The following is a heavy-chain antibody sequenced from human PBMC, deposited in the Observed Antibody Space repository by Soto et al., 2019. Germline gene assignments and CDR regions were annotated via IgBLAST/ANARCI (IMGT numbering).Heavy chain of an antibody. CDR1: GFTFSSYG. Sequence: GGSLRLSCAASGFTFSSYGMHWVRQAPGKGLEWVAVIWYDGSNKYYADSVKGRFTISRDNSKNTLYLQMNSLRAEDTAVYYCARDPFSVAARPDYYYYYMDVWGKGTTVTVSS. J-gene: IGHJ6*03. CDR2: IWYDGSNK. D-gene: IGHD6-6*01. CDR3: ARDPFSVAARPDYYYYYMDV. V-gene: IGHV3-33*01.